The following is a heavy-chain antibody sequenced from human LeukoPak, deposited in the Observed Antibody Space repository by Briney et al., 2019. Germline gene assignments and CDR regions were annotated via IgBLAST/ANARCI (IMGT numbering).Heavy chain of an antibody. CDR1: GGSFGGYY. Sequence: PSETLSLTCAVYGGSFGGYYWSWIRQPQGKGLEWIGEINHSGSTNYNPSLKSRVTISVDTSKNQFSLKLSSVTAADTAVYYCARCRTCFDHWGQGTLVTVSS. J-gene: IGHJ5*02. CDR3: ARCRTCFDH. V-gene: IGHV4-34*01. CDR2: INHSGST. D-gene: IGHD1-14*01.